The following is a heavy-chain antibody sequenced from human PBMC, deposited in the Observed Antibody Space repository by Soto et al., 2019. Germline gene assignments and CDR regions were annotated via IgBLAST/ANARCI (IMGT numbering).Heavy chain of an antibody. CDR3: ARDRTRVGATTRDYYYYGMDV. CDR1: GYTFTGYY. V-gene: IGHV1-2*04. Sequence: ASVKVSCKASGYTFTGYYMHWVRQAPGQGLEWMGWINPNSGGTNYAQKFQGWVTMTRDTSISTAYMELSRLRSDDTAVYYCARDRTRVGATTRDYYYYGMDVWGQGTTVTVSS. CDR2: INPNSGGT. D-gene: IGHD1-26*01. J-gene: IGHJ6*02.